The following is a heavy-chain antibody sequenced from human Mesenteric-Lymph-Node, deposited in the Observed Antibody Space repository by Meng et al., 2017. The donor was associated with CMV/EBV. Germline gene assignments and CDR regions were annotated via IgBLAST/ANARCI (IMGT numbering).Heavy chain of an antibody. D-gene: IGHD3-3*01. J-gene: IGHJ6*02. CDR2: IHYSVNGSP. CDR1: GGSISRYY. Sequence: SETLSLTCTASGGSISRYYWSWIRQPPGKGLEWIGFIHYSVNGSPKYNPSLKTGVTISGDTSKNQISLRLSSVTAADTAVYYCARDLYYDYWSGSSGMDVWGQGTTVTVSS. CDR3: ARDLYYDYWSGSSGMDV. V-gene: IGHV4-59*13.